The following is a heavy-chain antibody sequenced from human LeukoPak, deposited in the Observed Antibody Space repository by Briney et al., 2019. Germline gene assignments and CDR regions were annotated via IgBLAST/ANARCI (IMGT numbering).Heavy chain of an antibody. V-gene: IGHV3-23*01. J-gene: IGHJ5*02. CDR3: IVFGDSNH. D-gene: IGHD4-17*01. CDR1: GFTLNEHA. Sequence: GGSLRLSCAVSGFTLNEHAVSWVRQAPGKGLEWVSATHSSGGTYYADSVKGRFTISRDTSKNTLYLQINSLSVEDTAVYYCIVFGDSNHWGQGTLVTVSS. CDR2: THSSGGT.